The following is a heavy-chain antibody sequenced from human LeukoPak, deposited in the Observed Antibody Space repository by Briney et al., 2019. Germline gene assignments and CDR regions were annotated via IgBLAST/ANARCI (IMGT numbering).Heavy chain of an antibody. V-gene: IGHV3-30-3*01. Sequence: GGSLRLSCAASGFTFSSYAMHWVRQAPGKGLEWVAVISYDGSNKYYADSVKGRFTISRDNSKNTLYLQMNSLRAEDTAAYYCASMIVVARHDYWGQGTLVTVSS. CDR1: GFTFSSYA. CDR2: ISYDGSNK. J-gene: IGHJ4*02. D-gene: IGHD3-22*01. CDR3: ASMIVVARHDY.